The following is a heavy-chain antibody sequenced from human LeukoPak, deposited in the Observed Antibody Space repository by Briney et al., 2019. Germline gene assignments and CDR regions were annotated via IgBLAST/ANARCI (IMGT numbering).Heavy chain of an antibody. CDR3: ARDVGYDILTGYYPAPR. D-gene: IGHD3-9*01. CDR2: ISSSSSYI. CDR1: GLTFSSYS. Sequence: PGGSLRLSCAASGLTFSSYSMNWVRQAPGKGLEWVSSISSSSSYIYYADSVKGRFTISRDNAKNSLYLQMNSLRAEDTAVYYCARDVGYDILTGYYPAPRWGQGTLVTVSS. V-gene: IGHV3-21*01. J-gene: IGHJ4*02.